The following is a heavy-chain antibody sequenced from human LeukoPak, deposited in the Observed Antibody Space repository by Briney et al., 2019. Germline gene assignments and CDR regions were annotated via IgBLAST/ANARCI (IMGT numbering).Heavy chain of an antibody. CDR1: GFTFSNYG. CDR3: AREGMGTTFSAWFDP. CDR2: VSSDGSID. J-gene: IGHJ5*02. D-gene: IGHD1-7*01. V-gene: IGHV3-30*03. Sequence: GGSLRLSCAASGFTFSNYGMHWVRQDPGKGLEGVAVVSSDGSIDYYADSLRGRFTVSRDNSKNTMFLQFNTLRPEDTAVYYCAREGMGTTFSAWFDPWGQGTLVTVSS.